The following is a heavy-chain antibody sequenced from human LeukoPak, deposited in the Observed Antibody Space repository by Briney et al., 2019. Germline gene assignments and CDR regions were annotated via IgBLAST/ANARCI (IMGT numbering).Heavy chain of an antibody. D-gene: IGHD3-10*01. CDR1: GFTFSSYE. Sequence: PGGSLRLSCAASGFTFSSYEMNWVRQAPGKGLEWVSYISSSGSTIYYADSVKGRFTISRDNAKNSLYLQMNSLRAEDTAVYYCARERAAWGTPNMVRGVIEAPPHLGYWGQGTLVTVSS. J-gene: IGHJ4*02. CDR2: ISSSGSTI. V-gene: IGHV3-48*03. CDR3: ARERAAWGTPNMVRGVIEAPPHLGY.